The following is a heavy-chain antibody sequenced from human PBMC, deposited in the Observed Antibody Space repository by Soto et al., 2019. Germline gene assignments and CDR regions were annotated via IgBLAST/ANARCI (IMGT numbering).Heavy chain of an antibody. CDR1: GGSFSGYY. CDR2: INHSGST. J-gene: IGHJ4*02. D-gene: IGHD4-17*01. Sequence: QVQLQQWGAGLLKPSETLSLTCAVYGGSFSGYYWRWIRQPPGKGLEWIGEINHSGSTEYSPSLNCRVTLYVDTSKNQFSLTLSFMTVAKAAVYYCARGLTTVTTVRFYDYWGQGSLVTVSS. V-gene: IGHV4-34*01. CDR3: ARGLTTVTTVRFYDY.